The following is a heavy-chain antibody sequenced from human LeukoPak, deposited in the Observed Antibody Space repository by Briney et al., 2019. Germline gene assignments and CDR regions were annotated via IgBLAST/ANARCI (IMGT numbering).Heavy chain of an antibody. J-gene: IGHJ4*02. D-gene: IGHD1-1*01. Sequence: SETLSLTCTVSGGSISSSSYYWGWIRQPPGKGREGIGSSYYGGSTHYNPSLKGRVTISVDTSKNQFSVRMTSVTAADTAVYYCARRPDWNDGLGFYFNDWGQGTLVTVSS. CDR2: SYYGGST. CDR1: GGSISSSSYY. V-gene: IGHV4-39*01. CDR3: ARRPDWNDGLGFYFND.